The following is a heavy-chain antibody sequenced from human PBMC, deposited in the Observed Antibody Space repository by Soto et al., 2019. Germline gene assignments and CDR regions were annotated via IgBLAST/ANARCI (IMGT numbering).Heavy chain of an antibody. D-gene: IGHD2-15*01. CDR2: INHSGST. Sequence: EALSVSCSVHGGSFSVYYWSWIRQPPGKGLEWIGEINHSGSTNYNPSLKSRVTISVDTSKNQFSLKLSSATAADTAVYYCARGDIVVVVAATAYYYGMDVWGQGTTVTVS. CDR3: ARGDIVVVVAATAYYYGMDV. J-gene: IGHJ6*02. V-gene: IGHV4-34*01. CDR1: GGSFSVYY.